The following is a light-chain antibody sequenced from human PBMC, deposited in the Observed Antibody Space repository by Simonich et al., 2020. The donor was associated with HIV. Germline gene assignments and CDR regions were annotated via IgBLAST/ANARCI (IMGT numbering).Light chain of an antibody. CDR1: QGMSNS. CDR2: AAS. V-gene: IGKV1-NL1*01. Sequence: DIEMTESTSSLSASSGDRVTITCRASQGMSNSLAWYHQKPGKAPKLLIYAASRLQSGVPSRFSGSGSGTDYSLTISSLQPEDFATYYCQQYYSTPLTFGGGTKVEIK. CDR3: QQYYSTPLT. J-gene: IGKJ4*01.